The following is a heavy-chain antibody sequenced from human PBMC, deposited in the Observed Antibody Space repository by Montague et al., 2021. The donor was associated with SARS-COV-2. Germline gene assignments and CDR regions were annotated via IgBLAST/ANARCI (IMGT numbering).Heavy chain of an antibody. CDR1: GGSISSYY. V-gene: IGHV4-59*01. CDR2: INYSGST. J-gene: IGHJ6*02. D-gene: IGHD2-15*01. CDR3: ARNLVVHYWYGMDV. Sequence: SETLSLTCTVAGGSISSYYWSWIRQPPGKGLEWIGYINYSGSTNYNPSLKSRVTISVDTSKNQFSLNLSSVTAADTAVYYCARNLVVHYWYGMDVWGQGTPVTVSS.